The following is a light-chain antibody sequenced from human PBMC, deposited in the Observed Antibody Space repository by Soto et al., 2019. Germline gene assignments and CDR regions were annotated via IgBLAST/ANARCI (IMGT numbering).Light chain of an antibody. Sequence: DPVMTQSPLSLPVTPGESASISCRSSESLLHSNGYTYLDWYLLKPGQSPQLLIYWAANRASGVPDRFSGSGSGTDFTLKISRVEAEDVGMYYCMQSIHTRTFGQGTKVEIK. CDR2: WAA. V-gene: IGKV2-28*01. CDR1: ESLLHSNGYTY. J-gene: IGKJ1*01. CDR3: MQSIHTRT.